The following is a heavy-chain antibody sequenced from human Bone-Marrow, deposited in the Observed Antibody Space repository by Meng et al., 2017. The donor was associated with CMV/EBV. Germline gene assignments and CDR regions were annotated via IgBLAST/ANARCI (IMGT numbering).Heavy chain of an antibody. J-gene: IGHJ6*02. V-gene: IGHV1-69*04. D-gene: IGHD1-26*01. CDR2: IIPILGIA. CDR3: ARVLVGYGMDF. Sequence: SVKVSCKASGGTFSSYAISWVRQAPGQGLEWMGRIIPILGIANYAQKFQGRVTITADKSTSTAYMELSSLKSEDTAVYYCARVLVGYGMDFWGQGTTVTVSS. CDR1: GGTFSSYA.